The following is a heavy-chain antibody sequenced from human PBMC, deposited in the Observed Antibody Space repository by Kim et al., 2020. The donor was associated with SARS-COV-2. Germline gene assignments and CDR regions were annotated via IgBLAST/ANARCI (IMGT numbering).Heavy chain of an antibody. CDR1: GFTFSSYW. CDR3: ARDSRSYPWTTNNGTCCD. V-gene: IGHV3-7*01. CDR2: IKQDGSEK. D-gene: IGHD1-20*01. Sequence: GGSLRLSCAASGFTFSSYWMSWVRQAPGKGLEWVANIKQDGSEKYYVDSVKGRFTISRDNAKNSLYLQMNSLRAEDTAVYYCARDSRSYPWTTNNGTCCDWGQGTLVTVSS. J-gene: IGHJ4*02.